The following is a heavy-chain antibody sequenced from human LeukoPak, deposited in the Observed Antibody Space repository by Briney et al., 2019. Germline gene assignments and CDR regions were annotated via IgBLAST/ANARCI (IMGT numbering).Heavy chain of an antibody. D-gene: IGHD3-10*01. V-gene: IGHV4-59*12. CDR3: ARDGLNTMVRGKIHYYYMDV. CDR1: GDSISSYY. Sequence: SETLSLTCTVSGDSISSYYWSWIRQPPGKGLEWIGYIYYSGSTNYNPSLKSRVTISVDTSKNQFSLKLSSVTAAGTAVYYCARDGLNTMVRGKIHYYYMDVWGKGTTVTISS. J-gene: IGHJ6*03. CDR2: IYYSGST.